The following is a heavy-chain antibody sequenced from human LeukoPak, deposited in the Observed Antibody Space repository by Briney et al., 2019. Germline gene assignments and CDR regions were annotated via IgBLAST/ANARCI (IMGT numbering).Heavy chain of an antibody. Sequence: QAGGSLRLSCAASGFTFSDYSMNWVRQAPGKGLEWVSYISGGSGTIYYADSVKGRFTISRDNAKNSLFLQMNSLRDKDTAVYYCARGQRYSTSPFDYWGQGTLVTVSS. J-gene: IGHJ4*02. D-gene: IGHD3-16*02. CDR3: ARGQRYSTSPFDY. CDR2: ISGGSGTI. CDR1: GFTFSDYS. V-gene: IGHV3-48*02.